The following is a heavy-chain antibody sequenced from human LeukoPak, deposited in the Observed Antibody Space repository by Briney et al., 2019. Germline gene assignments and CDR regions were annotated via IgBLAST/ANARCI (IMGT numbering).Heavy chain of an antibody. Sequence: PGRSLRLSCAASGFTFHDYAMHWVRQAPGKGLEWVSGISWHSGSIGYADSVKGLFTISRDNAKNSLYLQMNTLRSEDTALYYCAKDTWDSSGYLSLWGQGTLVTVSS. CDR1: GFTFHDYA. J-gene: IGHJ4*02. D-gene: IGHD3-22*01. V-gene: IGHV3-9*01. CDR3: AKDTWDSSGYLSL. CDR2: ISWHSGSI.